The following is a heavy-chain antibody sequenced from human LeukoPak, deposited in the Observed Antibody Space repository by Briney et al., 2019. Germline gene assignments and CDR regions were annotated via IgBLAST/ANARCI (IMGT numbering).Heavy chain of an antibody. CDR2: IIPILGIA. D-gene: IGHD4-17*01. V-gene: IGHV1-69*04. Sequence: GASVTVSCTSSGGTFSNYAIRWVRQAPGQGLEWLGRIIPILGIANYAQKFQGRVTITADKSTSTAYMELSSLRSEDTAVYYCARDYDGDYSFDYWGQGTLVTVSS. CDR3: ARDYDGDYSFDY. J-gene: IGHJ4*02. CDR1: GGTFSNYA.